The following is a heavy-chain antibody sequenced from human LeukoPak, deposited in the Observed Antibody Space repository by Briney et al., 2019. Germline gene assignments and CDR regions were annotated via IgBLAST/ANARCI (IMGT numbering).Heavy chain of an antibody. J-gene: IGHJ4*02. CDR1: GGTFSSYA. Sequence: GASVKVSCKASGGTFSSYAISWVRQAPGQGLEWMGGIIPIFGIANYAQKFQGRVTMTRDTSTGTVYMELSSLRSDDTAVYYCARTAARRFDYWGQGTLVTVSS. CDR3: ARTAARRFDY. V-gene: IGHV1-69*10. CDR2: IIPIFGIA. D-gene: IGHD6-6*01.